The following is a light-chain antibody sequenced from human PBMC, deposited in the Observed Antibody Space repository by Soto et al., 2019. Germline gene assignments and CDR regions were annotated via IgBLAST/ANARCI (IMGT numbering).Light chain of an antibody. CDR1: QSISIS. CDR2: GAS. J-gene: IGKJ5*01. CDR3: QQTYTTHEIT. Sequence: DIQMTQSPSSLSASVGDRVTITCRASQSISISLNWYQLKPGKAPNLLMYGASYLKSGVPTRFSGSGSGTDFTLTISSLQTEAFAPYYCQQTYTTHEITLGQGTRLEIK. V-gene: IGKV1-39*01.